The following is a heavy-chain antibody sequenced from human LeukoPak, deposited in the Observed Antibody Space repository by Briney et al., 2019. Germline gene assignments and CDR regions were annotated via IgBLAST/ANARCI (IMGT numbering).Heavy chain of an antibody. CDR3: AREYYDSSGYYYLDY. D-gene: IGHD3-22*01. CDR2: IRYDGSNK. V-gene: IGHV3-30*02. J-gene: IGHJ4*02. CDR1: GFTFSSYG. Sequence: GGSLRLSCAASGFTFSSYGMHWVRQAPGKGLEWVAFIRYDGSNKYYADSVKGRFTISRDNSKNTLYLQMSSLRAEDTALYHCAREYYDSSGYYYLDYWGQGTLVTVSS.